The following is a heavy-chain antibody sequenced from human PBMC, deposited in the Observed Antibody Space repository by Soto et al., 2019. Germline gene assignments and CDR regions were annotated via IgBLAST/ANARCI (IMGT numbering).Heavy chain of an antibody. CDR3: ASTTAYLGVGPDDSSGWYPLNVPLDI. CDR2: FDPEDGET. V-gene: IGHV1-24*01. J-gene: IGHJ3*02. CDR1: GYTLTELS. Sequence: ASVKVSCKVSGYTLTELSMHWVRQAPGKGLEWMGGFDPEDGETIYAQKFQGRVTITRDTSASTAYMELSSLRSEDTAVYYCASTTAYLGVGPDDSSGWYPLNVPLDIWGQGTMVTVSS. D-gene: IGHD6-19*01.